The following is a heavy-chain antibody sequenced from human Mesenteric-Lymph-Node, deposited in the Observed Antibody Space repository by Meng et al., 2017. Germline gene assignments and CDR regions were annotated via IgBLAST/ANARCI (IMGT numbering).Heavy chain of an antibody. CDR1: GDSVTSNYH. J-gene: IGHJ4*02. D-gene: IGHD2-8*01. CDR3: VRGSLMVTSPFDL. CDR2: IYTSGST. Sequence: SETLSLTCTVSGDSVTSNYHWGWIRQAPGKGLEWIGNIYTSGSTYYNPSLQSRISMSVDMSKNQFSLKLRSLTAADTAVYYCVRGSLMVTSPFDLWGQGMLVTVSS. V-gene: IGHV4-39*07.